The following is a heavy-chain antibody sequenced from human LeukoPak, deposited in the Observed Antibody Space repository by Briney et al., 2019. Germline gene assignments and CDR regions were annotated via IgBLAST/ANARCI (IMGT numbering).Heavy chain of an antibody. CDR1: GFTFSSYW. V-gene: IGHV3-74*01. CDR3: ARGPVTMVRGVIWFDP. D-gene: IGHD3-10*01. Sequence: GGSLRLSCAASGFTFSSYWMHWVRQAPGKGLVWVSRINSDGSSTSYADSVKGRFTISRDNAKNTLYLQMNSLRAEDTAVYYCARGPVTMVRGVIWFDPWGQGTLVTVSS. J-gene: IGHJ5*02. CDR2: INSDGSST.